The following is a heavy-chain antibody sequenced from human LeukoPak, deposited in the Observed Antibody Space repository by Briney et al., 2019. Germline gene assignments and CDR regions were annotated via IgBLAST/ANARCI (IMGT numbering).Heavy chain of an antibody. D-gene: IGHD3-10*01. Sequence: KPSETLSHTCSVSGYSISNGYYWGWIRQPPGKGLEWIGSIDHSGSTNYNPSLKSRVTISVDTSKNQFSLKLSSVTAADTAVYYCARLPRGYYYGSGSYSEGGWGQGTLVTVSS. CDR3: ARLPRGYYYGSGSYSEGG. CDR1: GYSISNGYY. V-gene: IGHV4-38-2*02. CDR2: IDHSGST. J-gene: IGHJ4*02.